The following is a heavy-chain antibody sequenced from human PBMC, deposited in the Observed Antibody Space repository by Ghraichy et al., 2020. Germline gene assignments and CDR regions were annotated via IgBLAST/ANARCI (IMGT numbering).Heavy chain of an antibody. D-gene: IGHD1-26*01. CDR2: IYYSGST. CDR1: GGSISSSSYY. Sequence: ESLNISCTVSGGSISSSSYYWGWIRQPPGKGLEWIGSIYYSGSTYYNPSLKSRVTISVDTSKNQFSLKLSSVTAADTAVYYCANLIVGATQYYYGMDVWGQGTTVTVSS. J-gene: IGHJ6*02. V-gene: IGHV4-39*01. CDR3: ANLIVGATQYYYGMDV.